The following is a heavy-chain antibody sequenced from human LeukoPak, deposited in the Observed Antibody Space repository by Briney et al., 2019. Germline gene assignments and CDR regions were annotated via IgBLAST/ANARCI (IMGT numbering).Heavy chain of an antibody. Sequence: ASVTVSFKASGYTFTSYGISWVRQAPGQGVEGMGWISAYNGNTNYAQKLQGRVTMTTDTSTSTAYMELRSLRSDDTAVYYCARYISRIYCSSTSCYGSWFDLWGQGTLVTVSS. CDR1: GYTFTSYG. D-gene: IGHD2-2*01. CDR3: ARYISRIYCSSTSCYGSWFDL. J-gene: IGHJ5*02. CDR2: ISAYNGNT. V-gene: IGHV1-18*01.